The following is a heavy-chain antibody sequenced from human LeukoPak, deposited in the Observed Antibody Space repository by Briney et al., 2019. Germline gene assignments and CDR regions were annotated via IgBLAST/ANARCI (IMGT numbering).Heavy chain of an antibody. CDR3: ATLDYYGSGRLYYYYYGMDV. J-gene: IGHJ6*02. D-gene: IGHD3-10*01. V-gene: IGHV1-8*01. Sequence: ASVKVSCKASGYTFTSYDINWVRQATGQRLEWMGWMNPNSGDTGYAQIFQGRVTMTRNTSISTAYMELSSLRSEDTAVYYCATLDYYGSGRLYYYYYGMDVWGQGTTVTVSS. CDR2: MNPNSGDT. CDR1: GYTFTSYD.